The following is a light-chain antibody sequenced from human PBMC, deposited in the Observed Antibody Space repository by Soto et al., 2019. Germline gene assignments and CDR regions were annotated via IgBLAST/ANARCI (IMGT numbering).Light chain of an antibody. V-gene: IGKV3-20*01. CDR1: QTISKY. J-gene: IGKJ1*01. CDR2: GAS. CDR3: QQYGYSPRT. Sequence: EIVLTQSPAAQSLPPGERATIFCKTSQTISKYLVWYQQKPGQAPRLLINGASSRATGIPDRFSGSGSGTDFTLTISSLDPEDFAVYFCQQYGYSPRTFGQGTKVDIK.